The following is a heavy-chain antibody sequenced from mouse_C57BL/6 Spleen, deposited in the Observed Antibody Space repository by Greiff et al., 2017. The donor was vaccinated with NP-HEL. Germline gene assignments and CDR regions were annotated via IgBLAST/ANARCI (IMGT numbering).Heavy chain of an antibody. V-gene: IGHV1-80*01. J-gene: IGHJ4*01. D-gene: IGHD2-1*01. CDR1: GYAFSSYW. CDR2: IYPGDGDT. Sequence: VKLMESGAELVKPGASVKISCKASGYAFSSYWMNWVKQRPGKGLEWIGQIYPGDGDTNYNGKFKGKATLTADKSSSTAYMQLSSLTSEDSAVYFCARGGNYFYAMDYWGQGTSVTVSS. CDR3: ARGGNYFYAMDY.